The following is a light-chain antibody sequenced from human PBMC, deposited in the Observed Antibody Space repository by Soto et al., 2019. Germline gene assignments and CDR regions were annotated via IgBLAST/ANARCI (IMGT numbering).Light chain of an antibody. CDR3: QAWDSNTVV. CDR2: QDS. Sequence: SYELTQPPSVSVSPGQTASITCSGDKLGDKYAYWYQQKPGQSPVLVIHQDSKRPSGIPERFSGSNSGNTATLTISGTQAEDEADYSCQAWDSNTVVFGGGTKLTVL. J-gene: IGLJ2*01. V-gene: IGLV3-1*01. CDR1: KLGDKY.